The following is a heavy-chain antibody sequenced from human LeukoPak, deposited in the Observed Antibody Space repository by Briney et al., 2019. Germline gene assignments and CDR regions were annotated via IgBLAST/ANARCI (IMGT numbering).Heavy chain of an antibody. CDR2: IYYSGST. J-gene: IGHJ4*02. Sequence: SEALSLTCTVSGVSISSYYWSWIRQPPGKGLEWIGYIYYSGSTNYNPSLKSRVTISLDTSKNQFSLKLSSVTAADTAVYYCASSYDSSGYLMDYWGQGTLVTVSS. CDR1: GVSISSYY. D-gene: IGHD3-22*01. V-gene: IGHV4-59*12. CDR3: ASSYDSSGYLMDY.